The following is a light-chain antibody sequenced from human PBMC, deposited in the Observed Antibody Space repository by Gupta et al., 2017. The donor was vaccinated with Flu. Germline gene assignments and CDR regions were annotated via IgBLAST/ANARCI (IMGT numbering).Light chain of an antibody. V-gene: IGKV1-16*02. J-gene: IGKJ4*01. Sequence: DIQMTQSSSSLSASVGDRVTITCRASQDISTYLAWFQLKPGKAPKFLIYAASRLQSGVPSKFSGSGSGTDFTLIIDSLQPEDFATYYCQQYVSYPLTFGGGTKVEIK. CDR3: QQYVSYPLT. CDR2: AAS. CDR1: QDISTY.